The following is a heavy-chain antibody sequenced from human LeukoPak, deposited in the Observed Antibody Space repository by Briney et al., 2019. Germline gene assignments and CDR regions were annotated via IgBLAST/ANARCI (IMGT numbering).Heavy chain of an antibody. CDR3: ARESLEYSTSPGYYPYYYYMDV. CDR2: IYYSGST. V-gene: IGHV4-59*12. J-gene: IGHJ6*03. CDR1: GGSISSYY. D-gene: IGHD6-6*01. Sequence: SETLSLTCTVSGGSISSYYWSWIRQPPGKGLEWIGYIYYSGSTNYNPSLKSRVTMSLDTSKNQFSLKLSSVAAADTAVYYCARESLEYSTSPGYYPYYYYMDVWGIGSTVTVSS.